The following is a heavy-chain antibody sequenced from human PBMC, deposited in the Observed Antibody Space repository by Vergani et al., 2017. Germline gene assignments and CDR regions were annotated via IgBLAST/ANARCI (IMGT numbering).Heavy chain of an antibody. V-gene: IGHV1-2*02. CDR1: GYTFTGYY. CDR2: INPNSGGT. D-gene: IGHD3-22*01. CDR3: ARMALVHYDDDYFDY. J-gene: IGHJ4*02. Sequence: QVQLVQSGAEVKKPGASVKVSCKASGYTFTGYYMHWVRQAPGQGLEWMGWINPNSGGTNYAQKFQGRVTMTRATSISTAYRELSRQRSDDTALYYCARMALVHYDDDYFDYWGQGTLVTVSS.